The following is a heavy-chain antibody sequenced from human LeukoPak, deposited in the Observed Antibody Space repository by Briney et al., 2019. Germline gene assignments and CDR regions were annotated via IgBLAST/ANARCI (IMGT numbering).Heavy chain of an antibody. CDR2: ISSNGGST. CDR3: ARGLQLRYFDY. Sequence: GGSLRLSCAASGFTFSSYAMHWVRQARGKGLEYVSAISSNGGSTYYANSVKGRFTISRDNSKNTLYLQMGSLRAEDMAVYYCARGLQLRYFDYWGQGTLVTVSS. J-gene: IGHJ4*02. D-gene: IGHD5-18*01. CDR1: GFTFSSYA. V-gene: IGHV3-64*01.